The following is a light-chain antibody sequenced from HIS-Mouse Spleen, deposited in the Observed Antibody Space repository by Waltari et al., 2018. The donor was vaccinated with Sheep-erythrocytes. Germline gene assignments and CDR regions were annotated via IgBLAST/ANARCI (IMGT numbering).Light chain of an antibody. CDR2: DVS. CDR1: SSAVCGYNY. Sequence: QSALTQPRSVSGSPGQSVTISCTGTSSAVCGYNYVPWYQQHPGKAPTLMIYDVSKQPSGVPDRFSGSKSGNTASLTISGLQAEDEADYYCCSYAGSYTWVFGGGTKLTVL. CDR3: CSYAGSYTWV. J-gene: IGLJ3*02. V-gene: IGLV2-11*01.